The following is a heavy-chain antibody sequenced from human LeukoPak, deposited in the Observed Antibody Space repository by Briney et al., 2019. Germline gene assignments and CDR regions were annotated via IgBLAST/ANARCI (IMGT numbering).Heavy chain of an antibody. V-gene: IGHV3-23*01. Sequence: QPGGSLRLSCAASGFPFRSYDMSWVRQAPGKGLEWVSGISGSGSSTDYADSVKGRFTISRDNSENTLYLQMNSLRDEDTAVYYCARDHRLGGSWGQGTLVTVSS. CDR2: ISGSGSST. D-gene: IGHD3-16*01. CDR1: GFPFRSYD. J-gene: IGHJ4*02. CDR3: ARDHRLGGS.